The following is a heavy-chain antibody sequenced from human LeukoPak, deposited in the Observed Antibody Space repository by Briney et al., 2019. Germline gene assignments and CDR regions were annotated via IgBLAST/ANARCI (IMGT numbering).Heavy chain of an antibody. CDR1: GFTFSSYW. Sequence: GGSLRLSRAASGFTFSSYWMSWVRQAPGKGLEWVANIKQDGSEKYYVDSVKGRFTISRDNAKNSLYLQMNSLRAEDTAVYYCARDSIFGPPRMNYWGQGTLVTVSS. D-gene: IGHD3-3*01. CDR2: IKQDGSEK. V-gene: IGHV3-7*01. J-gene: IGHJ4*02. CDR3: ARDSIFGPPRMNY.